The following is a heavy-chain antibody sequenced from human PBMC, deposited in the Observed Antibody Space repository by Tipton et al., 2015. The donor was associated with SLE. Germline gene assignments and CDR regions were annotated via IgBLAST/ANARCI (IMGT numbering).Heavy chain of an antibody. J-gene: IGHJ4*02. CDR3: ARPVVGATGYFDS. Sequence: SLRLSCAASGFTFSSYAMYWVRQAPGKGLQWVSAVSGSGLNTNYADSVKGRFTISRDNSKNTLYLQMNSLRAEDTAVYYCARPVVGATGYFDSWGQGTLVTVSS. V-gene: IGHV3-23*01. CDR1: GFTFSSYA. D-gene: IGHD1-26*01. CDR2: VSGSGLNT.